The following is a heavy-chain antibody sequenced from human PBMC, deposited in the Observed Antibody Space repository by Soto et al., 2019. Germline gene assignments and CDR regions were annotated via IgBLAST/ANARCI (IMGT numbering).Heavy chain of an antibody. CDR1: GYTLTELS. V-gene: IGHV1-24*01. D-gene: IGHD3-22*01. CDR3: ATDRYDSSGYKPLEY. J-gene: IGHJ4*02. Sequence: ASVKVSCKVSGYTLTELSMHWVRQAPGKGLEWMGGFDPEDGETIYAQKFQGRVTMTEDTSTDTAYMELSSLRSEDTAVYYCATDRYDSSGYKPLEYWGQGTLVTVSS. CDR2: FDPEDGET.